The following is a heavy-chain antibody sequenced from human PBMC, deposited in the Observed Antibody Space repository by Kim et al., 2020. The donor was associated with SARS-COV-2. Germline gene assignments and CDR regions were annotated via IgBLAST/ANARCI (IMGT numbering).Heavy chain of an antibody. V-gene: IGHV3-33*01. J-gene: IGHJ6*02. CDR2: K. Sequence: KYYADSVKGRFTISRDNSKNTLYLQMNSLRSEDTAVYYCARDSLSRLMDVWGQGTTVTVSS. CDR3: ARDSLSRLMDV.